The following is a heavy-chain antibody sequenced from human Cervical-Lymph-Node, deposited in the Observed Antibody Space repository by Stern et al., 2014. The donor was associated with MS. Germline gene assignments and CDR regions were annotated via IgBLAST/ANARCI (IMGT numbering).Heavy chain of an antibody. J-gene: IGHJ4*02. CDR3: ARVRKAAAGHTYFDY. CDR1: GYSFTSYW. CDR2: IYPGDSDT. D-gene: IGHD6-13*01. Sequence: VQLVESGAEVKKPGESLKISCKGSGYSFTSYWIGWGRQMPGKGLEWMGIIYPGDSDTRYSPSFQGQVTISADKSISTAYLQWSSLKASDTAMYYCARVRKAAAGHTYFDYWGQGTLVTVSS. V-gene: IGHV5-51*01.